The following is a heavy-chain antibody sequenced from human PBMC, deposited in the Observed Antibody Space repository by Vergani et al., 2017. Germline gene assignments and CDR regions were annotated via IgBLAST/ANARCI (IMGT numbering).Heavy chain of an antibody. V-gene: IGHV3-23*01. CDR3: ARDXNSWGIKDGSLDY. J-gene: IGHJ4*02. Sequence: EVRLLQSGGGLGQPGGSLRLSCEASGFSFSSHAMAWVRQAPGKGLEWVAVISGTGGSAYNAKSVKDRFTISRDNSQNTVYLQLKSLSADDTAIYYCARDXNSWGIKDGSLDYWVQGILVTVSS. CDR2: ISGTGGSA. D-gene: IGHD7-27*01. CDR1: GFSFSSHA.